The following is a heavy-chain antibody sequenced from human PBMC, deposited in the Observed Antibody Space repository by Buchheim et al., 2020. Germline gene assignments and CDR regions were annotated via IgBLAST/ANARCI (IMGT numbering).Heavy chain of an antibody. CDR1: GFTFSSYA. Sequence: QVQLVESGGGVVQPGRSLRLSCAASGFTFSSYAMHWVRQAPGKGLEWVAVISYDGSNKYYADSVKGRFNISRDNSKNTLYLQMNSLRAEDTAVYYCASIGKADYWGQGTL. J-gene: IGHJ4*02. V-gene: IGHV3-30*04. D-gene: IGHD3-16*02. CDR2: ISYDGSNK. CDR3: ASIGKADY.